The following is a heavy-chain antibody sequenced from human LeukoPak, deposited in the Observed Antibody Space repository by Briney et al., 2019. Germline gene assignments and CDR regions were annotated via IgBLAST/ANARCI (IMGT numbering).Heavy chain of an antibody. D-gene: IGHD2-2*01. CDR2: IRNKAKSHTT. Sequence: AGGSLRLSCAGPGFTFSDHFMDWVRQAPGKGLEWLGHIRNKAKSHTTEYAASVKGRFTISRDDSKNSVYLQMNSLKTEDTAVYYCAREAYCISTSCYETDAFDIWGQGAMVTVSS. V-gene: IGHV3-72*01. J-gene: IGHJ3*02. CDR3: AREAYCISTSCYETDAFDI. CDR1: GFTFSDHF.